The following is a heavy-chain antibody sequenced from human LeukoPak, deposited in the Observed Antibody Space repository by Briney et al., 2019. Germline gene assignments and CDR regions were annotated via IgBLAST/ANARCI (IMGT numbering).Heavy chain of an antibody. CDR2: INPGSSSI. CDR3: ASAGSGLY. D-gene: IGHD6-19*01. CDR1: GFTFSSYA. Sequence: GGSLRLSCAASGFTFSSYAMNWVRQAPGKGLEWVSYINPGSSSIYYADSVKGRFTISRDNAKNSLYLQMNSLRDEDTAVYYCASAGSGLYWGQGTLVTVSS. V-gene: IGHV3-48*02. J-gene: IGHJ4*02.